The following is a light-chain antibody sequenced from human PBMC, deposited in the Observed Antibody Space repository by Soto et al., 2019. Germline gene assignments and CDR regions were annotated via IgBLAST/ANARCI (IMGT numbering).Light chain of an antibody. V-gene: IGKV3-20*01. CDR2: GAS. Sequence: EIVLTQSPGTLSLSPGERATLSCRASQSVSKSCLAWYQQKPGQAPRLLIFGASSRATGIPDRFSGSGSGADFTLTINGLEPEDFAVYYCQQYGSAPGTFGQGTKLQIK. J-gene: IGKJ2*01. CDR1: QSVSKSC. CDR3: QQYGSAPGT.